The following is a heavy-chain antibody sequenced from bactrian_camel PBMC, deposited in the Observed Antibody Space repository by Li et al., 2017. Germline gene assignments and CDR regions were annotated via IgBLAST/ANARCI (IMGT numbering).Heavy chain of an antibody. D-gene: IGHD5*01. J-gene: IGHJ4*01. V-gene: IGHV3S1*01. CDR2: VLTSQGTT. CDR1: GFTFSGYW. CDR3: AADYRRDVCSRGVFEY. Sequence: VQLVESGGGLVQPGGSLRLSCVSSGFTFSGYWMHCVRQAPGKGLEWVSQVLTSQGTTYYADSVKGRFTGSRDIAKNTIFLQMNSLKPEDTAVYHCAADYRRDVCSRGVFEYWGQGTQ.